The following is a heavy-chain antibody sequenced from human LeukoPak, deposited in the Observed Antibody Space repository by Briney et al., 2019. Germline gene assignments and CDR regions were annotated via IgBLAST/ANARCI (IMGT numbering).Heavy chain of an antibody. Sequence: PSGTLSLTCAVSGGSISSSNWWSWVRQPPGKGLEWIGEICHSGSTNYNPSLKSRVTISVGKSKNQFSLKLSSVTAADTAVYYCARDSGYDPAYYYGMDVWGQGATVTVSS. CDR3: ARDSGYDPAYYYGMDV. J-gene: IGHJ6*02. V-gene: IGHV4-4*02. D-gene: IGHD5-12*01. CDR2: ICHSGST. CDR1: GGSISSSNW.